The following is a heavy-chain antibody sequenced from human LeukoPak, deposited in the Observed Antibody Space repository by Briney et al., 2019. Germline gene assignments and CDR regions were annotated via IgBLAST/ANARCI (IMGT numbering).Heavy chain of an antibody. CDR2: IYYSGST. J-gene: IGHJ6*03. V-gene: IGHV4-59*12. Sequence: SETLSLTCTVSGGSISSYCWSWIRQPPGKGLEWIGYIYYSGSTNYNPSLKSRVTMSVDTSKNQFSLKLSSVTAADTAVYYCARDLRYQPSNYYYYYMDVWGKGTTVTVSS. CDR1: GGSISSYC. D-gene: IGHD2-2*01. CDR3: ARDLRYQPSNYYYYYMDV.